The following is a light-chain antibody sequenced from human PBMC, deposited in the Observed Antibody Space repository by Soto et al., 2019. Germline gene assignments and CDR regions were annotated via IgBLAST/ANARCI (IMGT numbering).Light chain of an antibody. J-gene: IGKJ5*01. Sequence: ILLTQSPSSLSASVGDRVIITCRASQGIDSSFAWYQQKPGKAPKLLIYAASSLQSGVPSRFSGSGSGTDFTLTISSLQPEDFATYYCQQLHDYPITFGQGTRLEIK. CDR3: QQLHDYPIT. CDR1: QGIDSS. V-gene: IGKV1-9*01. CDR2: AAS.